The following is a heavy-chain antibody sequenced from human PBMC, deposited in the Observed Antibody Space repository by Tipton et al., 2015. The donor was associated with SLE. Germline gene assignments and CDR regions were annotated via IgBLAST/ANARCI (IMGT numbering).Heavy chain of an antibody. CDR3: ARVTNHETWLKLRLYYFDQ. D-gene: IGHD5-24*01. CDR1: GFTFSDYY. V-gene: IGHV3-11*04. J-gene: IGHJ4*02. CDR2: ISSDGDSV. Sequence: SLRLSCAASGFTFSDYYMNWVRQVPGKGLEWLSYISSDGDSVHYADSVKGRFTISRDNAKKSLYLQMNSLTAEDTAVYFCARVTNHETWLKLRLYYFDQWGQGTLVTVSA.